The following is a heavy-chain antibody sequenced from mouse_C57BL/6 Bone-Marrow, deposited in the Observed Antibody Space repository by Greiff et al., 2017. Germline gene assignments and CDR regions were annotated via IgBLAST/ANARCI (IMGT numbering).Heavy chain of an antibody. CDR1: GFNITDYY. D-gene: IGHD1-1*01. CDR3: TSMTTVVATDY. CDR2: IDPENGDT. V-gene: IGHV14-4*01. Sequence: VQLQQSGAELVRPGASVKLSCTASGFNITDYYMHWVKQRPEQGLEWIGWIDPENGDTEYASKFQGKATITADTSSNTAYLQLSSLTSEDTAVYYCTSMTTVVATDYWGQGTTLTVSS. J-gene: IGHJ2*01.